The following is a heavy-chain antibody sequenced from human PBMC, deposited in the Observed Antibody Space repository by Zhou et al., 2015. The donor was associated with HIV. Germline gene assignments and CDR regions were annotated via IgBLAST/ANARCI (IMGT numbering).Heavy chain of an antibody. D-gene: IGHD3-16*01. CDR3: VKETLEGNRWGPRRERGDWFFDL. Sequence: QAQLVQSGAEGKKPGSSVNVSCKASGGTFSSYSISWVRQAPGEGLEWMGRIIPIVGITDYAQEFEERFTVTADTSTTTISMELSRLRSDDTAIYFCVKETLEGNRWGPRRERGDWFFDLWGRGTLVTVSS. CDR1: GGTFSSYS. CDR2: IIPIVGIT. J-gene: IGHJ2*01. V-gene: IGHV1-69*08.